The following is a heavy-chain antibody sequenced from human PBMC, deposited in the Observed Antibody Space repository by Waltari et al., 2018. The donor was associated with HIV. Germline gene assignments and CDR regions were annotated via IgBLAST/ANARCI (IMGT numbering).Heavy chain of an antibody. CDR3: ARAGSVFGTSPYGMDV. D-gene: IGHD2-2*01. CDR1: GGSISSGDYY. J-gene: IGHJ6*02. V-gene: IGHV4-30-4*01. CDR2: IYYRGST. Sequence: QVQLQESGPGLVKPSQTLSLTCTVSGGSISSGDYYWSWIRQPPGKGLEWIGDIYYRGSTYYNPSLKSRVTRSVDTSKNQFSLKLSSVSAADTAVYYCARAGSVFGTSPYGMDVWGQGTTVTVSS.